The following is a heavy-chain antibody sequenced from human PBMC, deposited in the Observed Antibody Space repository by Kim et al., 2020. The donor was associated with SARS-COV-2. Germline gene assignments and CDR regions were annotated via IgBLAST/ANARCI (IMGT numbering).Heavy chain of an antibody. Sequence: GGSLRLSCAASGFTFSSYAMSWVRQAPGKGLEWVSAISGSGGSTYYADSVKGRFTISRDNSKNTLYLQMNSLRAEDTAVYYCAKAAPSYGDYPPQLFDYWGQGTLVTVSS. CDR2: ISGSGGST. D-gene: IGHD4-17*01. V-gene: IGHV3-23*01. J-gene: IGHJ4*02. CDR3: AKAAPSYGDYPPQLFDY. CDR1: GFTFSSYA.